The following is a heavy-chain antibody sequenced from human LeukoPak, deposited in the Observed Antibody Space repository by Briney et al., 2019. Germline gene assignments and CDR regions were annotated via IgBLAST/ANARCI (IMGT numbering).Heavy chain of an antibody. CDR2: IFYSGST. J-gene: IGHJ6*03. CDR3: ARVPMTTVTHYYYYMDV. CDR1: GGSISTSSYY. D-gene: IGHD4-17*01. V-gene: IGHV4-39*07. Sequence: SETLSLTCTVSGGSISTSSYYWGWVRQPPGKGLEWIGNIFYSGSTYYSPSLKSRVTISVDTSKNQFSLKLSSVTAADTAVYYCARVPMTTVTHYYYYMDVWGKGTTVTVSS.